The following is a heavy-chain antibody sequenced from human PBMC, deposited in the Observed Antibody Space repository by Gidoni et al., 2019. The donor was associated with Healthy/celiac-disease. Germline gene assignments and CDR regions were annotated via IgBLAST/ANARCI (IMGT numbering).Heavy chain of an antibody. CDR3: AKDMELLWFGELSSSFDY. Sequence: EVQPLESVGGLVQPGGSLRLSCAASGFSFSSYAMSWVRQAPGKGLEWVSAISGSGGSTYYADSVKGRFTISRDNSKNTLYLQMNSLRAEDTAVYYCAKDMELLWFGELSSSFDYWGQGTLVTVSA. J-gene: IGHJ4*02. V-gene: IGHV3-23*01. CDR2: ISGSGGST. D-gene: IGHD3-10*01. CDR1: GFSFSSYA.